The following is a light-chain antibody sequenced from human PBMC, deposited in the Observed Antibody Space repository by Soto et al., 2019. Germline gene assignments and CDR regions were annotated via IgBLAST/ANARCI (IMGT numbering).Light chain of an antibody. CDR2: GAS. CDR1: QSVTSSY. CDR3: QQYNNWWT. Sequence: EIVLTQSPGTLSLSPGERATLSCRASQSVTSSYLAWYQQKPGQAPRLLIYGASSRATGIPDRFSGSGSGTDFTLTISSLQSEDFGVYYCQQYNNWWTFGQGTKVDI. J-gene: IGKJ1*01. V-gene: IGKV3-20*01.